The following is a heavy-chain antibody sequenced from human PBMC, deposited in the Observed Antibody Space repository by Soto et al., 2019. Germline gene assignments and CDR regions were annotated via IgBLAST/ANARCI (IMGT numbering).Heavy chain of an antibody. Sequence: GGSLRLSCAASGFTFSSYGMHWVRQAPGKGLEWVAVISYDGSNKYYADSVKGRFTISRDNSKNTLYLQMNSLRAEDTAVYYCAKTGRRAVAGGHYYYYGMGVWGQGTTVTVPS. D-gene: IGHD6-19*01. CDR1: GFTFSSYG. CDR2: ISYDGSNK. J-gene: IGHJ6*02. V-gene: IGHV3-30*18. CDR3: AKTGRRAVAGGHYYYYGMGV.